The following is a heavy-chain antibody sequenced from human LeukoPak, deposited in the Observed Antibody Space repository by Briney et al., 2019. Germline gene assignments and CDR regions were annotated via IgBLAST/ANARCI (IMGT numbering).Heavy chain of an antibody. CDR2: IKQDGSEK. CDR1: GFTFSSYW. D-gene: IGHD3-10*01. Sequence: GGSLRLSCAASGFTFSSYWMSWVRQAPGKGLEWVANIKQDGSEKYYVDSVKGRFTISRDNAKNSLYLQMNSLRAEDTAVYYCASITMVRGVIPNHIDYWGQETLVTVSS. CDR3: ASITMVRGVIPNHIDY. J-gene: IGHJ4*02. V-gene: IGHV3-7*01.